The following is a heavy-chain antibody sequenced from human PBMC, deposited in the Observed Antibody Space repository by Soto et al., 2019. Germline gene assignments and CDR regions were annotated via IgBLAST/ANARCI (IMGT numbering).Heavy chain of an antibody. J-gene: IGHJ4*02. D-gene: IGHD6-19*01. CDR3: AREYSSGYD. CDR1: GFTFSSYG. Sequence: QVQLVESGGGVVQRGRSLRLSCAASGFTFSSYGMHWVRQAPGKGLEWVAVIWYDGSNKYYADSVKGRFTISRDNSKNTLYLQMNSLRADDTAVYYCAREYSSGYDWGQGTLVTVSS. V-gene: IGHV3-33*01. CDR2: IWYDGSNK.